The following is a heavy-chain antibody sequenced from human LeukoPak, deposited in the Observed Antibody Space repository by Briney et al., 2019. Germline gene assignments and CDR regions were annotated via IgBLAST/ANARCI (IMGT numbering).Heavy chain of an antibody. J-gene: IGHJ5*01. Sequence: GESLRLSCAASGFTFSSYAMSWVRQPPGKGLEWVADINGSGGTTYYPDHVKGRFTISRDNSKNTLYLQMNSLRAEDKAVYYCGNPPTVTKTRFDSWGQGTLVTVSS. D-gene: IGHD4-11*01. CDR1: GFTFSSYA. CDR3: GNPPTVTKTRFDS. V-gene: IGHV3-23*01. CDR2: INGSGGTT.